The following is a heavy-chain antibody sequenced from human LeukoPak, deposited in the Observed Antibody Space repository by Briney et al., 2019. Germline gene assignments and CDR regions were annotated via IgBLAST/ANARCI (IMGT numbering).Heavy chain of an antibody. CDR1: GYTFTSYD. Sequence: GASVTVSCKASGYTFTSYDINWVRQATGQGLEWMGWMNPNSGNTGYAQKFQGRVTITRNTSISTAYMELSSLRSEDTAVYYCAKDLSSGSRVMGFDYWGQGTLVTVSS. D-gene: IGHD1-26*01. CDR2: MNPNSGNT. CDR3: AKDLSSGSRVMGFDY. V-gene: IGHV1-8*02. J-gene: IGHJ4*02.